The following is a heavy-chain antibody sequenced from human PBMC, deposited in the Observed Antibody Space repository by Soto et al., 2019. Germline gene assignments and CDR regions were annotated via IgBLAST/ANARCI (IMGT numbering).Heavy chain of an antibody. CDR3: ARGNYYIDF. V-gene: IGHV3-33*01. Sequence: PGGSLRLSCAASGFTFRNSGMHWVRQTPGKGLEWVAVIWFDGSARYYADSVRGRFSISRDNSKNTLYLQMDSLRAEDTAVYCCARGNYYIDFWGQGPLVTVSS. CDR2: IWFDGSAR. J-gene: IGHJ4*02. CDR1: GFTFRNSG. D-gene: IGHD4-4*01.